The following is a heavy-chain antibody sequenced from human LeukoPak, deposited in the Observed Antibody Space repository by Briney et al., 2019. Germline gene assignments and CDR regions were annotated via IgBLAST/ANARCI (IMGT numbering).Heavy chain of an antibody. Sequence: PGGSLRLSCAASEFTFSSYGIYWVRQAPGKGLEWMALISNDGSDKYYADSVKGRFTISRDNSKNTLYLQMNSLRAEDTAVYYCAELGITMIGGVWGKGTTVTISS. CDR1: EFTFSSYG. CDR2: ISNDGSDK. J-gene: IGHJ6*04. CDR3: AELGITMIGGV. V-gene: IGHV3-30*18. D-gene: IGHD3-10*02.